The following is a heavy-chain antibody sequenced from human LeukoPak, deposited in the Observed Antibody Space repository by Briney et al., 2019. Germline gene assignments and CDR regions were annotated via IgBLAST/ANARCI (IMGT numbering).Heavy chain of an antibody. D-gene: IGHD4-17*01. J-gene: IGHJ5*02. CDR1: GYDFSTKW. CDR3: ARLAPDYADYWFDP. CDR2: IYPSDSIT. V-gene: IGHV5-51*01. Sequence: GESLKISCKTSGYDFSTKWIGWVRQMPGKGLEWVGIIYPSDSITKYNPSSQGHVTMSADTSINTAYLEWRSLKASDTAMYYCARLAPDYADYWFDPWGQGTLVTVSS.